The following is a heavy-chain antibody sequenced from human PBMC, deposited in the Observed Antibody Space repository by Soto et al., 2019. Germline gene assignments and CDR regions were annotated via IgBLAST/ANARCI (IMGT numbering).Heavy chain of an antibody. CDR2: IYPGDSDT. J-gene: IGHJ4*02. Sequence: GESLKISCKGSGYRFINYWIGWVRQMPGKGLEWMGIIYPGDSDTRYSPSFQGQVTMSADKSISTAYLQWNSLKASDTAIYYCARPPYCTGGSCYFDIWGQGTLVTVSS. CDR1: GYRFINYW. CDR3: ARPPYCTGGSCYFDI. D-gene: IGHD2-15*01. V-gene: IGHV5-51*01.